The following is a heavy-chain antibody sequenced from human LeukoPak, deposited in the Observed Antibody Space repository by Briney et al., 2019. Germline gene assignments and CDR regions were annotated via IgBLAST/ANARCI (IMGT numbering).Heavy chain of an antibody. V-gene: IGHV3-21*01. CDR3: ARERYDYGGYYFDY. CDR2: ISSSSSYI. J-gene: IGHJ4*02. D-gene: IGHD4-23*01. Sequence: GGSLRLSCAASGFTFSSYWMSWVRQAPGKGLEWVSSISSSSSYIYYADSVKGRFTISRDNAKNSLYLQMNSLRAEDTAVYYCARERYDYGGYYFDYWGQGTLVTVSS. CDR1: GFTFSSYW.